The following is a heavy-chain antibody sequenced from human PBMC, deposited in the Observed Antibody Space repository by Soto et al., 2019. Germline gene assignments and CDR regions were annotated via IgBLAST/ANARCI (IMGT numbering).Heavy chain of an antibody. CDR3: VRLDSSGYYYGYYFDY. CDR1: GGSISSGGYY. CDR2: IYYSGGT. V-gene: IGHV4-31*03. J-gene: IGHJ4*02. D-gene: IGHD3-22*01. Sequence: SETLSLTCTVSGGSISSGGYYWSWIRQHPGKGLEWIGYIYYSGGTYYNPSLKSRVTISVDTSKNQFSLKLSSVTAADTAVYYCVRLDSSGYYYGYYFDYWGQGTLVTVSS.